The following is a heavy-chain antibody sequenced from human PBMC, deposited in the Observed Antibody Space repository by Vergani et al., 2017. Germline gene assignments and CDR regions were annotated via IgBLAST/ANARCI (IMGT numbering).Heavy chain of an antibody. CDR2: INHSGST. CDR1: GGSFSGYY. Sequence: QVQLPQWGAGLLKPSETLSLTRAVYGGSFSGYYWSWIRQPPGKGLEWIGEINHSGSTNYNPSLKSRVTISVDTSKNQFSLKLSSVTAADTAVYYCASSENFWDYYYYYMDVWGKGTTVTVSS. D-gene: IGHD2/OR15-2a*01. CDR3: ASSENFWDYYYYYMDV. V-gene: IGHV4-34*01. J-gene: IGHJ6*03.